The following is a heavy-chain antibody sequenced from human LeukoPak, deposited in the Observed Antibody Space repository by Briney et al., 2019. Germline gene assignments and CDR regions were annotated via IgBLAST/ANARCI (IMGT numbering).Heavy chain of an antibody. CDR1: GLTFSNYW. D-gene: IGHD3-10*01. J-gene: IGHJ4*02. V-gene: IGHV3-74*01. CDR2: ISSDGSST. CDR3: ASRSQGVEN. Sequence: TGGSLRLSYAVSGLTFSNYWMHWVRQAPGKGLIWVSRISSDGSSTNYADSVKGRFTISRDNAKNTVSLQMKSLRADDTAVYYCASRSQGVENWGQGTLVTVSS.